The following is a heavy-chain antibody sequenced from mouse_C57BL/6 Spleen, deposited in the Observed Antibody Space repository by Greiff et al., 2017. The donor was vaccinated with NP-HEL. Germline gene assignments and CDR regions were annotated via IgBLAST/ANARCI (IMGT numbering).Heavy chain of an antibody. CDR3: ARHEGFAY. Sequence: EVKVEESGGGLVKPGGSLKLSCAASGFTFSSYTMSWVRQTPEKRLEWVATISGGGGNTYYPDSVKGRFTISRDNAKNTLYLQMSSLRSEDTALYYCARHEGFAYWGQGTLVTVSA. CDR2: ISGGGGNT. J-gene: IGHJ3*01. CDR1: GFTFSSYT. V-gene: IGHV5-9*01.